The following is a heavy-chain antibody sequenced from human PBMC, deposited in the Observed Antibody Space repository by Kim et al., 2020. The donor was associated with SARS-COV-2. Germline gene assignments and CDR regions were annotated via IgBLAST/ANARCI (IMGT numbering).Heavy chain of an antibody. Sequence: GGSLRLSCAASGFTFSSYSMNWVRQAPGKGLEWVSSISSSSSYIYYADSVKGRFTISRDNAKNSLYQQMNSLRAEDTAVYYCARDQAAAGFDYWGQGTLVTVSS. CDR1: GFTFSSYS. CDR3: ARDQAAAGFDY. J-gene: IGHJ4*02. D-gene: IGHD6-13*01. V-gene: IGHV3-21*01. CDR2: ISSSSSYI.